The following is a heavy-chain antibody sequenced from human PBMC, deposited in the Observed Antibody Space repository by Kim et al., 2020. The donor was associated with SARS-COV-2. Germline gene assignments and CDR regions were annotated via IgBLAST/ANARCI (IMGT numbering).Heavy chain of an antibody. J-gene: IGHJ6*02. D-gene: IGHD3-22*01. Sequence: ASVKVSCKASGYTFTGYYMHWVRQAPGQGLEWMGWINPNSGATNYAQKFQGWVTMTRDTSITTAYMELSRLRSDDTAVYYCARETHYYDSSGYYPRRYGMDVWGQRSKVTVSS. CDR3: ARETHYYDSSGYYPRRYGMDV. CDR2: INPNSGAT. V-gene: IGHV1-2*04. CDR1: GYTFTGYY.